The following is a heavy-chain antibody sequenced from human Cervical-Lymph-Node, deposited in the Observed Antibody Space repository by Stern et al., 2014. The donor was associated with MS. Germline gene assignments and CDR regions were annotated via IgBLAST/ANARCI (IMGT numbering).Heavy chain of an antibody. CDR2: IRGIGGST. CDR3: AKVSDDYDAHWFFDL. J-gene: IGHJ2*01. V-gene: IGHV3-23*04. Sequence: EVQLVESGGGFVKPGGSLRLSCAVSGSTFSNYGMSWVRRAPGKGLEWVSAIRGIGGSTFYADSVKGRFTISRNNFQNTLYLQMSSLRADDTAVYYCAKVSDDYDAHWFFDLWGRGTLVTVSS. CDR1: GSTFSNYG. D-gene: IGHD4-17*01.